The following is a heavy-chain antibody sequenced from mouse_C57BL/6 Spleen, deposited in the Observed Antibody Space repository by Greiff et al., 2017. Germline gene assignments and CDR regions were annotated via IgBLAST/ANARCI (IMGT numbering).Heavy chain of an antibody. CDR3: ASLTTVWYFDV. CDR2: IYPGDGDT. D-gene: IGHD1-1*01. Sequence: QVQLKESGAELVKPGASVKISCKASGYAFSSYWMNWVKQRPGKGLEWIGQIYPGDGDTNYNGKFKGKATLTADKSSSTAYMQLSSLTSEDSAVYFCASLTTVWYFDVWGTGTTVTVSS. V-gene: IGHV1-80*01. CDR1: GYAFSSYW. J-gene: IGHJ1*03.